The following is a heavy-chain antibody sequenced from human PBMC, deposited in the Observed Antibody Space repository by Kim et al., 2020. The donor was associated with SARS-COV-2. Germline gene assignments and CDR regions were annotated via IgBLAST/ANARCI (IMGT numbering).Heavy chain of an antibody. Sequence: GGSLRLSCAASGFTFSSYWMSWVRQAPGKGLEWVANIKQDGSEKYYVDSVKGRFTISRDNAKNSLYLQMNSLRAEDTAVYYCAREDIVATESYYGMDVWGQGTTVTVSS. CDR1: GFTFSSYW. CDR2: IKQDGSEK. J-gene: IGHJ6*02. V-gene: IGHV3-7*01. CDR3: AREDIVATESYYGMDV. D-gene: IGHD5-12*01.